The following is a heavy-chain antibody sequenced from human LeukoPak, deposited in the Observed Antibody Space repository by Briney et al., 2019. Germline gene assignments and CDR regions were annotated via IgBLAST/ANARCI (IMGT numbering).Heavy chain of an antibody. CDR2: IYYSGST. J-gene: IGHJ5*02. CDR3: ARGSRRIQQLVTGGWFDP. Sequence: SETLSLTCTVSGGSISSYYWSWIRQPPGKGLEWIGYIYYSGSTNYNPSLKSRVTISVDTSKNQFSLKLSSVTAADTAVYYCARGSRRIQQLVTGGWFDPWGQGTLVTVSS. CDR1: GGSISSYY. V-gene: IGHV4-59*01. D-gene: IGHD6-13*01.